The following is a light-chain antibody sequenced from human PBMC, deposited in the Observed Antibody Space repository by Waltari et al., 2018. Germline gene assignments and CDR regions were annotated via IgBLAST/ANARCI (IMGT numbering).Light chain of an antibody. Sequence: DIVMTQSPDSLAVSLGERATLNCKSSQSVLYASVHKNHLAWYQQKPGQPPKLLIFWASTRESGVPDRFSGSGSGADFTLTISRLQAEDVAVYYCQQYYTPPFTFGPGTKVEIK. CDR2: WAS. CDR3: QQYYTPPFT. V-gene: IGKV4-1*01. J-gene: IGKJ3*01. CDR1: QSVLYASVHKNH.